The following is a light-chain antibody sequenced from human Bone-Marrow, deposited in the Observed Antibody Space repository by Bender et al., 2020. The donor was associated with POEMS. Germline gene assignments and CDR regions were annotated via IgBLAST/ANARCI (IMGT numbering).Light chain of an antibody. Sequence: QSALTQPRSVSGSPGQSVTISCTGTNSDVGGYNFVSWYQQHPGKAPKLMIYDVSNRPSGVSNRFSGSKSGNTASLTISGLQAEDEADYFCASHTTTSTPYVFGTGTRVTVL. J-gene: IGLJ1*01. V-gene: IGLV2-14*03. CDR3: ASHTTTSTPYV. CDR1: NSDVGGYNF. CDR2: DVS.